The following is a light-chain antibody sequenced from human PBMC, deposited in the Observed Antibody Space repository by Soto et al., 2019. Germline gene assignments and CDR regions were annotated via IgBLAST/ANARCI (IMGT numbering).Light chain of an antibody. V-gene: IGLV4-60*02. CDR3: ETGDSNTGM. J-gene: IGLJ3*02. Sequence: QLVLTQSSSASASLGSSVKLTCTRSSGHSSYIIAWHQQQPGRATRYLMKLEGSGSYTKGSGVPDRFSRSSSGADRYLSISNLQFEDDSDYYCETGDSNTGMFGGGTKLTVL. CDR1: SGHSSYI. CDR2: LEGSGSY.